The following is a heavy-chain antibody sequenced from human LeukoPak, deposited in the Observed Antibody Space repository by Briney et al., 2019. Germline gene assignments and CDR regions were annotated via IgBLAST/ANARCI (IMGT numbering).Heavy chain of an antibody. Sequence: GGSLRLSCAASGFTFSSYAMSWVRQAPGKGLEWVSDISGSGGSTYYADSVKGRFTISRDNSKNTMYLQMNSLGAEDTAVYYCAKETLLRYFDWLSYFDYWGQGTLVTVSS. D-gene: IGHD3-9*01. CDR2: ISGSGGST. J-gene: IGHJ4*02. V-gene: IGHV3-23*01. CDR3: AKETLLRYFDWLSYFDY. CDR1: GFTFSSYA.